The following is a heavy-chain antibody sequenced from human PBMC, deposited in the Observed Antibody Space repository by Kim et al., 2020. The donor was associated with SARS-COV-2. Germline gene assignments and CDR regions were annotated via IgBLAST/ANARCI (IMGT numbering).Heavy chain of an antibody. CDR3: AGGKGLLPQYYYYYGMDV. D-gene: IGHD3-22*01. Sequence: SVKVSCKASGGTFSSYAISWVRQAPGQGLEWMGGIIPIFGTANYAQKFQGRVTITADESTSTAYMELSSLRSEDTAVYYCAGGKGLLPQYYYYYGMDVWGQGTTVTVSS. CDR1: GGTFSSYA. J-gene: IGHJ6*02. CDR2: IIPIFGTA. V-gene: IGHV1-69*13.